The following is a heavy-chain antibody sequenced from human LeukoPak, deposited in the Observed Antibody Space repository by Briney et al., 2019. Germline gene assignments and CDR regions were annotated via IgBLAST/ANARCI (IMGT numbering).Heavy chain of an antibody. Sequence: ASVKVSCKASGYTFTSYAIHRVRQAPGHRLESMGWINAGNGNTKYSQKFQGRVTITRDTSASTAYMELSSLRSEDTAVYYCARDLGYSYGLYYYGMDVWGQGTTVTVSS. J-gene: IGHJ6*02. CDR1: GYTFTSYA. D-gene: IGHD5-18*01. V-gene: IGHV1-3*01. CDR3: ARDLGYSYGLYYYGMDV. CDR2: INAGNGNT.